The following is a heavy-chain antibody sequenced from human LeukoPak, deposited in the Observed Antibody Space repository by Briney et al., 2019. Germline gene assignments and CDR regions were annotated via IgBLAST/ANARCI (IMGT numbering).Heavy chain of an antibody. Sequence: SETLSLTCTVSGGSISSYYWSWIRQPPGKGLEWIGYICYSGSTNYNPSLKSRVTISVDTSKNQFSLKLSSVTAADTAVYYCARGRRAAAGLYYFDYWGQGTLVTVSS. CDR2: ICYSGST. J-gene: IGHJ4*02. V-gene: IGHV4-59*01. CDR3: ARGRRAAAGLYYFDY. D-gene: IGHD6-13*01. CDR1: GGSISSYY.